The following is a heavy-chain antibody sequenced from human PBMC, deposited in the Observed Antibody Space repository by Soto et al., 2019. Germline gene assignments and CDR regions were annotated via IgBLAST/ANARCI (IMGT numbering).Heavy chain of an antibody. J-gene: IGHJ4*02. CDR1: GYTFTGYY. V-gene: IGHV1-3*01. Sequence: ASVKVSCKASGYTFTGYYMHWVRQAPGQGLEWMGWINAGNGNTKYSQKFQGRVTITRDTSASTAYMELSSLRSEDTAVYYCARSVVVPAAPDYWGQGTLVTVSS. CDR3: ARSVVVPAAPDY. CDR2: INAGNGNT. D-gene: IGHD2-2*01.